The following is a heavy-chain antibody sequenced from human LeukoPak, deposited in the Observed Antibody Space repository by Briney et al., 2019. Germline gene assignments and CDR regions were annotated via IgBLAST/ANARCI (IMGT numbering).Heavy chain of an antibody. CDR2: ISSSSSYI. CDR3: ARDLGAYYDSSDNWFDP. J-gene: IGHJ5*02. D-gene: IGHD3-22*01. V-gene: IGHV3-21*01. Sequence: GGSLRLSCAASGFTFSSYSMNWVRQAPGKGLEWVSSISSSSSYIYYADSVKGRFTISRDNAKNSLYLQMNSLRAEDTAVYYCARDLGAYYDSSDNWFDPWGQGTLVTVSS. CDR1: GFTFSSYS.